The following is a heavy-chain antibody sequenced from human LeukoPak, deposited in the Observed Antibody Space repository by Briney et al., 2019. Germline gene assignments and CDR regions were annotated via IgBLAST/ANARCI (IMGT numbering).Heavy chain of an antibody. Sequence: SVKVSCKASGGTFSSYAISWVRQAPGQGLEWMGGVIPIFGTANYAQKFQGRVTITTDESTSTAYMELSSLRSEDTAVYYCASRFYYGSGSYYFPMDVWGKGTTVTVSS. D-gene: IGHD3-10*01. V-gene: IGHV1-69*05. J-gene: IGHJ6*03. CDR1: GGTFSSYA. CDR3: ASRFYYGSGSYYFPMDV. CDR2: VIPIFGTA.